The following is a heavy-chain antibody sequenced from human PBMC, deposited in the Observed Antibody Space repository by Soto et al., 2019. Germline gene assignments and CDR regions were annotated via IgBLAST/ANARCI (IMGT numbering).Heavy chain of an antibody. J-gene: IGHJ2*01. D-gene: IGHD4-17*01. Sequence: EVQLLESGGGLVQPGGSLRLSCAASGFTFSSYAMSWVRQAPGKGLEWVSAISGSGGSTYYADSVKGRFTISRDNSKNXPYLQMNSLRAEDTAVYYCAKDLRGFYGDSYWYFDLWGRGTLVTVSS. CDR1: GFTFSSYA. CDR2: ISGSGGST. V-gene: IGHV3-23*01. CDR3: AKDLRGFYGDSYWYFDL.